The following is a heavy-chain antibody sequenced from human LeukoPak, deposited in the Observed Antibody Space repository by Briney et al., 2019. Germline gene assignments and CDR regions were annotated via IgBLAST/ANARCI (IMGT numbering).Heavy chain of an antibody. D-gene: IGHD5-18*01. Sequence: SETLSLTCTVSGGSISSYYWSWIRQPPGKGLEWIGYIYYSGSTNYNLSLKSRVTISVDTSKNQFSLKLSSVTAADTAVFYCARRRGDGYSYGVRDAFDMWGQGTMVTVSS. CDR3: ARRRGDGYSYGVRDAFDM. CDR1: GGSISSYY. V-gene: IGHV4-59*08. CDR2: IYYSGST. J-gene: IGHJ3*02.